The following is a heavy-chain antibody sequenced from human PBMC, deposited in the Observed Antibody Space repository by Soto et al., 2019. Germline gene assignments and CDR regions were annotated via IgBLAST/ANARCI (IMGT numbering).Heavy chain of an antibody. D-gene: IGHD5-18*01. CDR1: GYTFTGYY. V-gene: IGHV1-2*04. CDR3: ARGDTAMVEYYNYYYGMDV. J-gene: IGHJ6*02. Sequence: ASVKVSCKASGYTFTGYYMHWVRQAPGQGLEWMGWINPNSGGTNYAQKFQGWVTMTRDTSISTAYMELSRLRSDDTAVYYCARGDTAMVEYYNYYYGMDVWGQGTTVTVSS. CDR2: INPNSGGT.